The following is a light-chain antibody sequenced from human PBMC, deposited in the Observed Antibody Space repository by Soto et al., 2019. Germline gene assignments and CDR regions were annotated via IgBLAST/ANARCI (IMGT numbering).Light chain of an antibody. J-gene: IGKJ4*01. CDR2: DTS. Sequence: ETVLTQSPATLSLSPGDRATISCRASQSVSNYLAWYQQKPGQAPRLLIYDTSNRVTGIPARFSGSGSGTDFTLTINSLAPADFAVYYCKQRSNWSLTFGGGTKVEIK. CDR3: KQRSNWSLT. CDR1: QSVSNY. V-gene: IGKV3-11*01.